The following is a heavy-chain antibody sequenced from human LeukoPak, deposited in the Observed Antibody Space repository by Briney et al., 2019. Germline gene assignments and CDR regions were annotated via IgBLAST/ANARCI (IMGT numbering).Heavy chain of an antibody. D-gene: IGHD5-18*01. CDR3: ANAPVDTAMDDY. CDR2: ISSSSGTI. Sequence: PGGSLRLSCAASGFTFSSYSMNWVRQAPGKGLEWVSYISSSSGTIYYADSVKGRFTISRDNAKNSLYLQMDSLRAEDTAVYYCANAPVDTAMDDYWGQGTWSPSPQ. J-gene: IGHJ4*02. CDR1: GFTFSSYS. V-gene: IGHV3-48*01.